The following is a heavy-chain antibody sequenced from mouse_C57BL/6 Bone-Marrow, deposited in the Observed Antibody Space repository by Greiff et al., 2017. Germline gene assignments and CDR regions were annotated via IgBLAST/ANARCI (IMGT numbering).Heavy chain of an antibody. CDR2: IYPRSGNT. CDR3: ARQRLRKRGYAMDY. Sequence: VKLMESGAELARPGASVKLSCKASGYTFTSSGISWVKQRTGQGLEWIGEIYPRSGNTYYNAKFKGKATLTADKSSSTAYMELRSLTSEDSAVYFCARQRLRKRGYAMDYWGQGTSVTVSS. D-gene: IGHD1-1*01. V-gene: IGHV1-81*01. J-gene: IGHJ4*01. CDR1: GYTFTSSG.